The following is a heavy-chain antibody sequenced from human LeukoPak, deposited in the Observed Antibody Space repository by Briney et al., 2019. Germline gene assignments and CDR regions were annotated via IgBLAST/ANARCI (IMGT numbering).Heavy chain of an antibody. CDR2: ISAYNGNT. J-gene: IGHJ6*03. CDR3: AREGVPAAIYDYYMDV. V-gene: IGHV1-18*01. CDR1: GYTFTSYG. Sequence: ASVKVSCKASGYTFTSYGISWVRQAPGQGLEWMGWISAYNGNTNYAQKLQGRVTMNTDTSTSTAYMELRSLRSDDTAVYYCAREGVPAAIYDYYMDVWGKGTTVTVSS. D-gene: IGHD2-2*01.